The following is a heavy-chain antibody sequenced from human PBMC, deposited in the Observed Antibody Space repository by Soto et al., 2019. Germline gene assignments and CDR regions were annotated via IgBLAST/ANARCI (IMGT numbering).Heavy chain of an antibody. D-gene: IGHD6-13*01. CDR2: INPNSGGT. V-gene: IGHV1-2*04. Sequence: SVTVSCKASGYTFTGYYMHWVRQAPGQGFEWMGWINPNSGGTNYAQKFQGWVTMTRDTSISTAYMELSRLRSDDTAVYYCARDTVPGIAAAGRGMDVWGQGTTVTVSS. J-gene: IGHJ6*02. CDR3: ARDTVPGIAAAGRGMDV. CDR1: GYTFTGYY.